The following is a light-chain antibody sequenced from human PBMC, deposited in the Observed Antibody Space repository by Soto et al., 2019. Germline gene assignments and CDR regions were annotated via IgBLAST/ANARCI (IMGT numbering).Light chain of an antibody. CDR2: GAS. V-gene: IGKV3-15*01. CDR1: QSVSSN. CDR3: QQYNNSPPWT. Sequence: EIVMTQSPGTLSVSPGERATLSCRASQSVSSNLAWYQQKPGQAPRLLIYGASTRATGIPARFSGSGSGTDFTLTISSLQSEDFAVYYCQQYNNSPPWTFGQGTKVDI. J-gene: IGKJ1*01.